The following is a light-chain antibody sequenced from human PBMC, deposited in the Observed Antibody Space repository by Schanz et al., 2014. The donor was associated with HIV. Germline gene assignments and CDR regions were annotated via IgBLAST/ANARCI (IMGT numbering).Light chain of an antibody. Sequence: QSALTQPASVSGSPGQSITISCTGTSSDVGGYNYVSWYQQHPGKAPKLIIYDVDNRPSGVSNRFSGSKSGNTASLTISGLQAEDEADYYCSSYTSSSTLVVFGGGTKLTV. CDR2: DVD. J-gene: IGLJ2*01. CDR1: SSDVGGYNY. V-gene: IGLV2-14*03. CDR3: SSYTSSSTLVV.